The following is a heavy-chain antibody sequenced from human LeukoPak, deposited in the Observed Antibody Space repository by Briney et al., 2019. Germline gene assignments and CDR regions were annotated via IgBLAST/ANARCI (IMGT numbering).Heavy chain of an antibody. CDR1: GGSFSGYY. V-gene: IGHV4-34*01. Sequence: PSETLSLTCAVYGGSFSGYYWSWIRQPPGKGLEWIGEINHSGSTNYNPSLKSRVTISVDTSKNQFSLKLSSVTAADTAVYYCAREMVLRFLEWFHYGMDVWGQGTTVTVSS. D-gene: IGHD3-3*01. J-gene: IGHJ6*02. CDR3: AREMVLRFLEWFHYGMDV. CDR2: INHSGST.